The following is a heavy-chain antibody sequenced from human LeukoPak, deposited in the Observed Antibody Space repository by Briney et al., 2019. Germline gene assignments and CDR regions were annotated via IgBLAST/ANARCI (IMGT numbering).Heavy chain of an antibody. CDR2: IYYSGST. V-gene: IGHV4-39*02. J-gene: IGHJ3*02. Sequence: SETLSLTCTVSGGSISSSSYYWGWIRQPPGKGLEWIGSIYYSGSTYYNPSLKSRVTISVDTSKNHFSLKLSSVTAADTAVYYCARATVTHDAFDIWGQGTMVTVSS. CDR1: GGSISSSSYY. CDR3: ARATVTHDAFDI. D-gene: IGHD4-17*01.